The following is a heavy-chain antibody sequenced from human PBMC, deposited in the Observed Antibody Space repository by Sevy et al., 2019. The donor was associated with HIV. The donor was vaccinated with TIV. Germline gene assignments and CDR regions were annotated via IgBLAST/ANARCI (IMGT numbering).Heavy chain of an antibody. CDR2: ISDGDDAI. CDR3: ARDHVKDGDLGDYYYFAMDV. J-gene: IGHJ6*02. V-gene: IGHV3-11*01. CDR1: GFTFSDYY. D-gene: IGHD4-17*01. Sequence: GGSLRLSCAASGFTFSDYYMSWIRQAPGKGLQWISYISDGDDAIYYADSVKGRFTISRDNAKNSLFLQMNSLRVEDTAVYYCARDHVKDGDLGDYYYFAMDVWGQGTTVTVSS.